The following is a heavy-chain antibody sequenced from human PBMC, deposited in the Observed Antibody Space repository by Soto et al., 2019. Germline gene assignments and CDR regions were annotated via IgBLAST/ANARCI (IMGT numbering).Heavy chain of an antibody. D-gene: IGHD3-10*01. CDR2: INHSGST. Sequence: SDTPCLTCAVYGGSFRGYYWRRIRQPPGKGLDRIGEINHSGSTNYNPSLKSRVTISVDTPQNQYYLKLSSMPAADTAVYYCARGRHVYYGSGSYYFRTGYYFDYWGQGTLVTVSS. J-gene: IGHJ4*02. V-gene: IGHV4-34*01. CDR1: GGSFRGYY. CDR3: ARGRHVYYGSGSYYFRTGYYFDY.